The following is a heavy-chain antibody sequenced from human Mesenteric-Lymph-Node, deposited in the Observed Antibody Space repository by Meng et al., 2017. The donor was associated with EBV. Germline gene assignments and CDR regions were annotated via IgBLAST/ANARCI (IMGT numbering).Heavy chain of an antibody. CDR3: ARDREDVTTVFDS. Sequence: QMQIKEAGPGLVKPSETLSLTCTVSGGSIRDGSYYWGWIRQPPGKGLEWIGNVYYTGSSYYNPTLKSRVTISVDTSKNHFSLSLSSVTAADTAIYYCARDREDVTTVFDSWGQGTLVTVSS. CDR1: GGSIRDGSYY. V-gene: IGHV4-39*07. J-gene: IGHJ4*02. CDR2: VYYTGSS. D-gene: IGHD4-17*01.